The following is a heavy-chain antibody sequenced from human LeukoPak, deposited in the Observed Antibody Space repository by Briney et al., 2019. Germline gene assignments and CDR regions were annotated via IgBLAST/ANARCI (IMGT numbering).Heavy chain of an antibody. CDR1: GFTFSSYA. J-gene: IGHJ4*02. D-gene: IGHD3-22*01. V-gene: IGHV3-30-3*01. Sequence: PGGSLRLSCAASGFTFSSYAMHWVRQAPGKGLEWVAVISYDGSNKYYADSVKGRFTISRDNSKNTLYLQMNSLRAEDTAVYYCAKDGSYYYDSTPFDYWGQGTLVTVSS. CDR2: ISYDGSNK. CDR3: AKDGSYYYDSTPFDY.